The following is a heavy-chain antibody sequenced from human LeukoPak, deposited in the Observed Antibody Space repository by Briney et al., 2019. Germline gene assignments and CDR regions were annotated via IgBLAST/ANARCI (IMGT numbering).Heavy chain of an antibody. CDR3: AREWDAYCGGDCYSPFDY. J-gene: IGHJ4*02. D-gene: IGHD2-21*02. Sequence: PGGSLRLSCAASGLTFSSYAMSWVRQAPGKGLEWVANIKQDGSEKYYVDSVKGRFTISGDNAKNSLYLQMNSLRAEDTAVYYCAREWDAYCGGDCYSPFDYWGQGTLVTVSS. CDR2: IKQDGSEK. CDR1: GLTFSSYA. V-gene: IGHV3-7*05.